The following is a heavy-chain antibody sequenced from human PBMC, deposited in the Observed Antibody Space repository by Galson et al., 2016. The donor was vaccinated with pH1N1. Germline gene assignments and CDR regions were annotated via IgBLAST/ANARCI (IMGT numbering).Heavy chain of an antibody. J-gene: IGHJ4*02. Sequence: SLRLSCAASGFTFSRYAMSWVRQAPGKGLEWVSAIRGSGDDTYYATSVKGRFTTSRDNSKNTLYLQMNSLRGDDTAVYYCAKLDYDFWSGYYRYFDYWGQGTLVTVSS. CDR3: AKLDYDFWSGYYRYFDY. CDR2: IRGSGDDT. V-gene: IGHV3-23*01. CDR1: GFTFSRYA. D-gene: IGHD3-3*01.